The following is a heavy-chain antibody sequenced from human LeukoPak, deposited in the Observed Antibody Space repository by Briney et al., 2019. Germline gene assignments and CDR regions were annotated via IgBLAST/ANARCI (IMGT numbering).Heavy chain of an antibody. CDR3: ATGVLSNDAFDV. CDR2: IQSKTDGGTT. J-gene: IGHJ3*01. V-gene: IGHV3-15*01. CDR1: RFTFSNAR. Sequence: GGSLRLSCAASRFTFSNARMSWVRQAPGKGLEWVGRIQSKTDGGTTDYAAPVKGRFTISRDDSKDTLYLQMNSLKTEDTAMYYCATGVLSNDAFDVRGQGTMVTVSS. D-gene: IGHD3-16*02.